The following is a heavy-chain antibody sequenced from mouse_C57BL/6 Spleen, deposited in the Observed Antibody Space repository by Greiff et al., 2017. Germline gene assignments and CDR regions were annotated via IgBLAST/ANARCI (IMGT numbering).Heavy chain of an antibody. Sequence: QVQLQQPGAELVRPGSSVKLSCKASGYTFTSYWMHWVKQRPIQGLEWIGNIDPSDSETHYNQKFKDKATLTVDKSSSTAYMQLSSLTSEDSAVYYCASGDGYPYYFDYWGQGTTLTVSS. CDR3: ASGDGYPYYFDY. V-gene: IGHV1-52*01. D-gene: IGHD2-3*01. CDR1: GYTFTSYW. J-gene: IGHJ2*01. CDR2: IDPSDSET.